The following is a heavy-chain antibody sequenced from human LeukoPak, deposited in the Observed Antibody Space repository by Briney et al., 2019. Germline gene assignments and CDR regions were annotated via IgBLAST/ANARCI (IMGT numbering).Heavy chain of an antibody. CDR1: GGSISSYY. CDR3: ASYGSYYVAFDY. Sequence: SETLSLTCTVSGGSISSYYWSWIRQPPGKGLEWIGYIYYSGSTNYNPSLKSRVTISVDTSKNQFSLKLSSVTAADTAVYYCASYGSYYVAFDYWGQGTLVTVSS. V-gene: IGHV4-59*12. J-gene: IGHJ4*02. D-gene: IGHD1-26*01. CDR2: IYYSGST.